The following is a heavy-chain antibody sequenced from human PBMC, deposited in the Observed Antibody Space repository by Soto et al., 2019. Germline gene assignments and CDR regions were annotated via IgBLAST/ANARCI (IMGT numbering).Heavy chain of an antibody. Sequence: PGGSLRLSCAASGFTFSSYAMSWVRQAPGKGLEWVSAISGSGGSTYYADSVKGRLTISRDNSKNTLYLQMNSLRAEDTAVYYCATASGGYSSSWYKFWGQGALVTVS. V-gene: IGHV3-23*01. J-gene: IGHJ4*02. D-gene: IGHD6-13*01. CDR1: GFTFSSYA. CDR3: ATASGGYSSSWYKF. CDR2: ISGSGGST.